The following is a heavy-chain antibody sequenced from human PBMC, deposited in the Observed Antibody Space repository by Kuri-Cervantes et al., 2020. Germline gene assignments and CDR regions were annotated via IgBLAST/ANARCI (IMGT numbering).Heavy chain of an antibody. CDR3: ARYTSSAFDY. J-gene: IGHJ4*02. Sequence: SGPTLVKPTQTLTLTCTVSGFSLSTSGMRVSWIRQPPGKALEWLARIDWDDDKFYSPSLKTRLTISKDTSKNQVVLTMADMDPVDTARYYCARYTSSAFDYWGRGILVTVSS. CDR1: GFSLSTSGMR. V-gene: IGHV2-70D*14. D-gene: IGHD3-16*01. CDR2: IDWDDDK.